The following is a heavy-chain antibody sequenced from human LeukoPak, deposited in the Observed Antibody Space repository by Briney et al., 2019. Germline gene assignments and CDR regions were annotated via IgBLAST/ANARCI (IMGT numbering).Heavy chain of an antibody. Sequence: PGGSLRLSCAASGFTFSDEYMSWIRQAPGKGLEWVSYISNSGSYTNYADSVKGRFTISRDNAKNSLYLQMNSLRAEDTAVYYCARSRGAGPGAYFDYWGQGNRLTVSS. CDR3: ARSRGAGPGAYFDY. J-gene: IGHJ4*02. D-gene: IGHD6-19*01. CDR1: GFTFSDEY. V-gene: IGHV3-11*03. CDR2: ISNSGSYT.